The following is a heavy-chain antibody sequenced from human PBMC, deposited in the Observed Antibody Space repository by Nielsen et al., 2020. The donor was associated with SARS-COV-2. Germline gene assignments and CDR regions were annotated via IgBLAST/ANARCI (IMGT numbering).Heavy chain of an antibody. D-gene: IGHD3-16*01. CDR3: ARLALSLTARGDAAFDI. Sequence: GESLKISCKGSGYSFTSYWISWVRQTPGKGLEWMGRLAPRDSYTNYSPSFHGHVTISADKSISTAYLQWSSLKASDTAMYYCARLALSLTARGDAAFDIWGQGTMVTVSS. CDR1: GYSFTSYW. J-gene: IGHJ3*02. CDR2: LAPRDSYT. V-gene: IGHV5-10-1*01.